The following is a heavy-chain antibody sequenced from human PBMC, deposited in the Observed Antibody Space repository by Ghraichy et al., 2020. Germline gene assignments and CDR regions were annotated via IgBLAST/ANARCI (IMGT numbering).Heavy chain of an antibody. CDR3: ARRGYGLGYFDY. Sequence: SQTLSLTCTVSGGSISSGSYYWSWIRQPAGKGLEWIGRIYTSGSTNYNPSLKSRVTMSVDTSKNQFSLKLSSVTAADTAVYYCARRGYGLGYFDYWGQGTLVTVSS. CDR1: GGSISSGSYY. D-gene: IGHD3-22*01. V-gene: IGHV4-61*02. J-gene: IGHJ4*02. CDR2: IYTSGST.